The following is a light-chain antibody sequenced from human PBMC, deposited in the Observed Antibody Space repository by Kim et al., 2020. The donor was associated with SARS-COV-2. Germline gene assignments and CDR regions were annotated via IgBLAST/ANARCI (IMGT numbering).Light chain of an antibody. CDR3: QQCHVWPPNT. V-gene: IGKV3-15*01. Sequence: VSPGERAPLPCRARQRVSTNLAWYQHKPGQAPRLLRYGASTRATGIQARFSGSGSGTEFTLTISSLQSEDFAVYYCQQCHVWPPNTFGQGTKLEI. CDR1: QRVSTN. CDR2: GAS. J-gene: IGKJ2*01.